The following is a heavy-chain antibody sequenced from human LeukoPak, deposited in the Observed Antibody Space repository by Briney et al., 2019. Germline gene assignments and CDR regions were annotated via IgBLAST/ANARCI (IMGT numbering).Heavy chain of an antibody. CDR3: AKEDGGGYYYYGMDV. D-gene: IGHD3-10*01. CDR1: GFTFSSYA. J-gene: IGHJ6*02. V-gene: IGHV3-23*01. Sequence: GGSLRLSCAASGFTFSSYAMSWVRQAPGKGLGWVSAISGSGGSTYYADSVKGRFNISRDNYKNTLYLQMNSLRAEDTAVYYCAKEDGGGYYYYGMDVWGQGTTVTVSS. CDR2: ISGSGGST.